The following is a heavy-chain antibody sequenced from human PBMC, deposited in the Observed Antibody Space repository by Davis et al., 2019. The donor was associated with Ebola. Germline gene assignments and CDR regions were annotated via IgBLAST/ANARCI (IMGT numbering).Heavy chain of an antibody. CDR1: GFTFSSYG. CDR3: ASAYSSWIDY. V-gene: IGHV3-33*01. J-gene: IGHJ4*02. Sequence: GGSLRLSCAASGFTFSSYGMHWVRQAPGKGLEWVAVIWYDGSNKYYADSVKGRFTISRDNFKNTVFLHMDSLRAEDTALYYCASAYSSWIDYWGQGTLVTVSS. D-gene: IGHD6-6*01. CDR2: IWYDGSNK.